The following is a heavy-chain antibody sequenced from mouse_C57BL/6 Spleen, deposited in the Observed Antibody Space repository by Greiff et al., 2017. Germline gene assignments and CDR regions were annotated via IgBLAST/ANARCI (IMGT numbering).Heavy chain of an antibody. CDR1: GYSITSGYY. CDR3: ARRYASFDV. D-gene: IGHD2-14*01. Sequence: EVQVVESGPGLVKPSQSLSLTCSVTGYSITSGYYWNWIRQFPGNKLEWMGYISYDGSNNYNPSLKNRISITRDTSKNQFFLKLNSVTTEDTATYYCARRYASFDVWGTGTTVTVSS. CDR2: ISYDGSN. J-gene: IGHJ1*03. V-gene: IGHV3-6*01.